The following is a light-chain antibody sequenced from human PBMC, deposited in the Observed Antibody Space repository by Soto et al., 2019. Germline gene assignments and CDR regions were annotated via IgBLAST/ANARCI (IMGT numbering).Light chain of an antibody. Sequence: ESVLTQSPGTLSLSPGERATLSCRASQSVSSSYLAWYQPKPGQAPRLLIYGASSRATGIPDRFSGSGSGTDFTLTISRLGPEDFAVYYCQQYGSSPWTFGQGTKVEIK. CDR2: GAS. J-gene: IGKJ1*01. CDR3: QQYGSSPWT. CDR1: QSVSSSY. V-gene: IGKV3-20*01.